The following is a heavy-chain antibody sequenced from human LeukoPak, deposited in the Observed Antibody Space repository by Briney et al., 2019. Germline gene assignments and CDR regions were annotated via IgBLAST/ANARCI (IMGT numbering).Heavy chain of an antibody. Sequence: PGGSLRLSCAASGFTFSNAWMSWVRQAPGKGLEWVGRVKSKTDGGTTDYAAPVKGRFTISRDHLEDTVYLQMNSLKTDDTAVYYCTTLGKVNWGQGTLVTVSS. CDR1: GFTFSNAW. J-gene: IGHJ4*02. V-gene: IGHV3-15*01. CDR2: VKSKTDGGTT. CDR3: TTLGKVN.